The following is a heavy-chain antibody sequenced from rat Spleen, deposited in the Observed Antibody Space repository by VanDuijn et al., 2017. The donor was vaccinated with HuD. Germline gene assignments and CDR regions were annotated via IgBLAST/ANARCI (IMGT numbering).Heavy chain of an antibody. CDR3: ARQDYGGYWFAY. Sequence: EVQLVESGGGLVQPGRSMKLSCAASGFTFSNYDMAWVRQAPKKGLEWVATISTGGGNTYYRDSVKGRFTISRDNAESTLYLQMDSLRSEDTATYYCARQDYGGYWFAYWGQGTLVTVSS. CDR2: ISTGGGNT. V-gene: IGHV5-25*01. CDR1: GFTFSNYD. D-gene: IGHD1-11*01. J-gene: IGHJ3*01.